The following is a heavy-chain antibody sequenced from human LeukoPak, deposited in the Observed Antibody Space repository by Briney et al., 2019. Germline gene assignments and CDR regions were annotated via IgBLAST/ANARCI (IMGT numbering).Heavy chain of an antibody. V-gene: IGHV5-51*01. Sequence: GESLKISCKGSGYSFTSYWIGWVRQMPGKGLEWMGIIYPGDSDTRYSPSFQGQVTISADKSISTAYLQWSSLKASDTAMYYCARRSGGYYLVDAFDIWGQGTMVTVSS. D-gene: IGHD3-22*01. J-gene: IGHJ3*02. CDR1: GYSFTSYW. CDR2: IYPGDSDT. CDR3: ARRSGGYYLVDAFDI.